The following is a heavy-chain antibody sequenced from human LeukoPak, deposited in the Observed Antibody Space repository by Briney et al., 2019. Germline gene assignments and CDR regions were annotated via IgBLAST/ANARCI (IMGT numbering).Heavy chain of an antibody. V-gene: IGHV3-7*01. Sequence: GGSLRLSCAASGFTFSSYWMSWVRQAPGKGLEWVANIKQDGSEKYYVDSVKGRFTISRDNAKNSLYLQMNSLRAEDTAVYYCARTPLYDYVWGSYRYQSHEYYFDYWGQGTLVTVSS. J-gene: IGHJ4*02. D-gene: IGHD3-16*02. CDR3: ARTPLYDYVWGSYRYQSHEYYFDY. CDR2: IKQDGSEK. CDR1: GFTFSSYW.